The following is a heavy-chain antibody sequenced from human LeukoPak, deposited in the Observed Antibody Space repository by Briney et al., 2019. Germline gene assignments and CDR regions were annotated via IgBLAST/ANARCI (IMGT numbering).Heavy chain of an antibody. CDR1: GGSISSYY. J-gene: IGHJ6*02. D-gene: IGHD2-2*01. CDR3: ASLVVPAAIYYYYGMDV. CDR2: IYYSGST. Sequence: SETLSLTCTVSGGSISSYYWSWIRQHPGKGLEWIGYIYYSGSTYYNPSLKSRVTISVDTSKNQFSLKLSSVTAADTAVYYCASLVVPAAIYYYYGMDVWGQGTTVTVSS. V-gene: IGHV4-59*06.